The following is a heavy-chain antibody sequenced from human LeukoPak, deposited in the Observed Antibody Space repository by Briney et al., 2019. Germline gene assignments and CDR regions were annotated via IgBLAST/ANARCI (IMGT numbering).Heavy chain of an antibody. V-gene: IGHV4-34*01. Sequence: PSETLSLTCAVYGGSFSGYYWSWIRQPPGKGLEWIGEINHSGSTNYNPSLKSRVTISVDTSKNQFSLKLSSVTAADTAVYYCAKSRVGSGSYQGGVFDYWGQGTLVTVSS. CDR1: GGSFSGYY. J-gene: IGHJ4*02. CDR2: INHSGST. CDR3: AKSRVGSGSYQGGVFDY. D-gene: IGHD3-10*01.